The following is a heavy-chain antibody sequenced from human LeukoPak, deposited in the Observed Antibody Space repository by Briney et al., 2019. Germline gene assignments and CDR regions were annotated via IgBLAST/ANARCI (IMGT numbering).Heavy chain of an antibody. CDR2: INPNTGGT. Sequence: ASVKVSCKTSGYTFTDYYMHWVQQAPGQGLEWMGWINPNTGGTNYAQKFQGRVTMTRDTSISTAYLEVSRLTSDDTAIYYCARVDSTTQYNLDFSSYFDYWGQGTLVTVSS. CDR1: GYTFTDYY. V-gene: IGHV1-2*02. D-gene: IGHD1-20*01. J-gene: IGHJ4*02. CDR3: ARVDSTTQYNLDFSSYFDY.